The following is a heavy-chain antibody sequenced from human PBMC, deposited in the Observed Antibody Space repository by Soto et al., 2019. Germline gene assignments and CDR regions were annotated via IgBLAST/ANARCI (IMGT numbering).Heavy chain of an antibody. V-gene: IGHV1-69*04. Sequence: SVKVSCKASGGTFSSYTISWVRQAPGQGLEWMGRIIPILGIANYAQKFQGRVTITADKSTSTAYMELSSLRSEDTAVYYCARDLQRWEGFCXSTGGYRSPSWFAPWGQETLVTVSS. CDR3: ARDLQRWEGFCXSTGGYRSPSWFAP. D-gene: IGHD2-2*01. CDR1: GGTFSSYT. J-gene: IGHJ5*02. CDR2: IIPILGIA.